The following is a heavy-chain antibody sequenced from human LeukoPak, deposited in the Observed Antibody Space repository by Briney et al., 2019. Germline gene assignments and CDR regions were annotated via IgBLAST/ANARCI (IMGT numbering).Heavy chain of an antibody. V-gene: IGHV4-31*03. J-gene: IGHJ6*03. CDR3: ARLLRLLSGYYYYYMDV. CDR2: IYYSGST. CDR1: GGSISSGGYY. Sequence: PSETLSLTCTVSGGSISSGGYYWSWIRQHPGKGLEWIGYIYYSGSTYYNPSLKSRVTISVDTSKNQFSLKLSSVTAADTAVYYCARLLRLLSGYYYYYMDVWGKGTTVTVSS. D-gene: IGHD2-15*01.